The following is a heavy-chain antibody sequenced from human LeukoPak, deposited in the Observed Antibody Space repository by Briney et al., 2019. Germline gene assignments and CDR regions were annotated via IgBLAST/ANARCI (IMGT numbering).Heavy chain of an antibody. CDR2: IYYSGST. Sequence: SETLSLTCTVSGGSISSSSYYWGWIRQPPGKGLEWIGSIYYSGSTYYNPSLKSRVTISVDTSKNQFSLKLSSVTAADTAVYYCARVVRGAAGVGGYSYGSLDYWGQGTLVTVSS. V-gene: IGHV4-39*07. CDR3: ARVVRGAAGVGGYSYGSLDY. J-gene: IGHJ4*02. D-gene: IGHD5-18*01. CDR1: GGSISSSSYY.